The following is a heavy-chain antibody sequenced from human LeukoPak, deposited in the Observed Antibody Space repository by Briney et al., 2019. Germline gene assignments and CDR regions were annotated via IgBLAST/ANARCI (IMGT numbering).Heavy chain of an antibody. CDR2: IYYSGST. Sequence: PSETLSPTCTVSGGSISSGGYYWSWIRQHPGKGLEWIGYIYYSGSTYYNPSLKSRVTISVDTSKNQFSLKLSSVTAADTAVYYCASLSRGLVTHYYYYYYMDVWGKGTTVTVSS. CDR3: ASLSRGLVTHYYYYYYMDV. J-gene: IGHJ6*03. D-gene: IGHD3/OR15-3a*01. V-gene: IGHV4-31*03. CDR1: GGSISSGGYY.